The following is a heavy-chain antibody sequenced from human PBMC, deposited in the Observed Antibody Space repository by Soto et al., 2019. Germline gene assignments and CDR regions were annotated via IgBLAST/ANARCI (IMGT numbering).Heavy chain of an antibody. V-gene: IGHV4-59*01. Sequence: LTCTVSGGSISSYYWSWIRQPPGKGLEWIGYIYYSGSTNYNPSLKSRVTISVDTSKNQFSLKLSSVTAADTAVYYCARDHNSSYDYWGQGTLVTVSS. CDR1: GGSISSYY. CDR3: ARDHNSSYDY. CDR2: IYYSGST. J-gene: IGHJ4*02. D-gene: IGHD6-6*01.